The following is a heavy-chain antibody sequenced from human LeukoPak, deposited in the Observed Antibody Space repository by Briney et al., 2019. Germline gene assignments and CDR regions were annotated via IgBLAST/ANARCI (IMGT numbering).Heavy chain of an antibody. CDR1: GDSVSSNSVT. Sequence: SQTLSLTCAISGDSVSSNSVTWNWIRQSPSRGLEWLGRTYYRSTWYNDYAVSVRGRITVNPDTSKNQFSLHLNSVTPEDTAVYYCSRRLTQYDCFDPWGQGILVTVSS. CDR2: TYYRSTWYN. J-gene: IGHJ5*02. CDR3: SRRLTQYDCFDP. V-gene: IGHV6-1*01. D-gene: IGHD2-2*01.